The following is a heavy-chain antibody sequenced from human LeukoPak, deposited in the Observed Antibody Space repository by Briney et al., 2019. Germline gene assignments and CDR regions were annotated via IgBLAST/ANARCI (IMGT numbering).Heavy chain of an antibody. V-gene: IGHV1-2*06. J-gene: IGHJ4*02. CDR3: ARDQSYGDYGDY. Sequence: RASVKVSCKASGYTFTGYYMHWVRQAPGQGLEWMGRINPNSGGTNYAQKFQGRVTMTRDTSISTAYMELSRLRSDDTAVYYCARDQSYGDYGDYWGQGTLVTVSS. CDR2: INPNSGGT. CDR1: GYTFTGYY. D-gene: IGHD4-17*01.